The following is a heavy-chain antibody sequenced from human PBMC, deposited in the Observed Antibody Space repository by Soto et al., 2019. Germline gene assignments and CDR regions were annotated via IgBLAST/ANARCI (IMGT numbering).Heavy chain of an antibody. CDR1: GYTFTGYY. V-gene: IGHV1-2*02. CDR2: INPNSGGT. D-gene: IGHD2-2*01. J-gene: IGHJ6*02. CDR3: ASPQTKSVVVPAGPSRYYYGMDV. Sequence: QVQLVQSGAEVKKPGASVKVSCKASGYTFTGYYMHWVRQAPGQGLEWMGWINPNSGGTNYAQKFQGRVTMTRDTAISTAYRELSRLRSDDTAVYYCASPQTKSVVVPAGPSRYYYGMDVWGQGTTVTVSS.